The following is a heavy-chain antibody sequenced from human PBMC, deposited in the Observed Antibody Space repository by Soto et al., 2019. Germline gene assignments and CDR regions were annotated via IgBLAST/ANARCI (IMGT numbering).Heavy chain of an antibody. CDR1: GGSISSSNW. Sequence: SETLSLTCAVSGGSISSSNWWSWVRQPPGKGLEWIGEIYHSGSTNYNPSLKSRVTISVDRSKNQFSLKLSSVTAADTAVYYWARNFSVDYFDYGGQGALVTVS. V-gene: IGHV4-4*02. CDR2: IYHSGST. J-gene: IGHJ4*02. CDR3: ARNFSVDYFDY.